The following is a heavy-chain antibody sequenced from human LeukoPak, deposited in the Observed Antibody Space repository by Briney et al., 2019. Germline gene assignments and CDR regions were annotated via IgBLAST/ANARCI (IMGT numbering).Heavy chain of an antibody. D-gene: IGHD6-13*01. Sequence: ASVKVSCKASGYTFTGYYMYWVRQAPGQGLEWMGWINPNSGGTNYAQNIQGRVTMTRDTSISTAYMELSRLRSDGTAVYYCARAYSSTSETQFDYWGQGTLVTVSS. CDR1: GYTFTGYY. CDR2: INPNSGGT. CDR3: ARAYSSTSETQFDY. V-gene: IGHV1-2*02. J-gene: IGHJ4*02.